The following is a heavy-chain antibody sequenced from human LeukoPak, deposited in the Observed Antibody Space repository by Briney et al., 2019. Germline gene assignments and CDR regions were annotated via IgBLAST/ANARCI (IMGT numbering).Heavy chain of an antibody. J-gene: IGHJ3*02. Sequence: GGSLRLSCAASGFTFTTYSMNWVRQAPGKGLEWVSSITSSSTSMYYADSVKGRFTISRDNAKNTLYLQMNSLRAEDTAVYYCAKTYSSGWYRTGGAFDIWGQGTMVTVSS. CDR1: GFTFTTYS. V-gene: IGHV3-21*04. CDR3: AKTYSSGWYRTGGAFDI. D-gene: IGHD6-19*01. CDR2: ITSSSTSM.